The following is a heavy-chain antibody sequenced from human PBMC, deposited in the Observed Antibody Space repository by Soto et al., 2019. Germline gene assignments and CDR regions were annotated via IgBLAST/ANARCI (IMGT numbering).Heavy chain of an antibody. J-gene: IGHJ5*02. CDR2: IIPIFGTA. V-gene: IGHV1-69*13. Sequence: ASVKVSCKASGGTFSSYAISWVRQAPGQGLEWMGGIIPIFGTANYAQKFQGRVTITADESTSTAYMELSSLRSEDTAVYYCARDSELDPYNWFDPWGQGTLVTSPQ. CDR1: GGTFSSYA. CDR3: ARDSELDPYNWFDP. D-gene: IGHD1-1*01.